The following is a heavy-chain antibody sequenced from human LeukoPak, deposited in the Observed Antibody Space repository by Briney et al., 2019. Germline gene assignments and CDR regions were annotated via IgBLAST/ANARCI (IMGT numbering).Heavy chain of an antibody. D-gene: IGHD1-1*01. CDR3: ARDLSDNYTIDY. CDR2: INAASDAI. Sequence: GGSLRLSCAVSGFTFNTYSMNWVRQAPGKGLEWLSYINAASDAIYYGDSVKGRFTISRDNAKNSLYLQMNSLRAEDTAVYYCARDLSDNYTIDYWGQGTLVTVSS. V-gene: IGHV3-48*01. J-gene: IGHJ4*02. CDR1: GFTFNTYS.